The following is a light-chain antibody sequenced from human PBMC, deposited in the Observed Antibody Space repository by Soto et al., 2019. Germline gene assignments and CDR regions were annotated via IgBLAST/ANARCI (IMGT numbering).Light chain of an antibody. J-gene: IGLJ1*01. CDR3: SSYSSSGTLV. CDR2: DVS. Sequence: QSALTKPASVSGSPGQSITISCTGTSSDVGGYNYVSWYQQHPGKAPKLMIYDVSNRPSGVSNRFSGSKSGNTASLTISGLQAEDEADYYCSSYSSSGTLVFGTGTKLTVL. V-gene: IGLV2-14*01. CDR1: SSDVGGYNY.